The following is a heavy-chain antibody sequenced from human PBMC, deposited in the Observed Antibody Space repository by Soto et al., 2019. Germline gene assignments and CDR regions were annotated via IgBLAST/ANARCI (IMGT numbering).Heavy chain of an antibody. Sequence: ASVKVSCKASGYTFTNYGIHWVRQAPGQRLEWMGWINAGNGNTKYSQNFQGRVTITRDTSASTAYKELSSLRSEDTAVFYCARSGYSSGWYHWYFDLWGRGTLVTVSS. J-gene: IGHJ2*01. D-gene: IGHD6-19*01. CDR3: ARSGYSSGWYHWYFDL. CDR1: GYTFTNYG. V-gene: IGHV1-3*01. CDR2: INAGNGNT.